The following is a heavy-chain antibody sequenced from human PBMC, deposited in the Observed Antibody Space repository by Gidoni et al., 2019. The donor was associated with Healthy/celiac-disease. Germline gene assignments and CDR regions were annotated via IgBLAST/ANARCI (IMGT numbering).Heavy chain of an antibody. CDR1: GFTCDDYA. CDR3: AKGVGIQKSNYYYGMDV. CDR2: IRWNSGSI. V-gene: IGHV3-9*01. Sequence: EVQLVASGGGLVQPGRSVRLSWAASGFTCDDYAMHWVRQAPGKGLEWVSGIRWNSGSIGYADSVKGRFTISRDNAKNSLYLQMNSLRAEDTALYYCAKGVGIQKSNYYYGMDVWGQGTTVTVSS. J-gene: IGHJ6*02. D-gene: IGHD5-18*01.